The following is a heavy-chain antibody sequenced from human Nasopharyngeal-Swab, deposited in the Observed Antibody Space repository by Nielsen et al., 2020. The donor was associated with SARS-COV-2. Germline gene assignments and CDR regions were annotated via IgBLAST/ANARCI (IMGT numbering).Heavy chain of an antibody. CDR1: GGSISSGSIRSYY. V-gene: IGHV4-61*05. D-gene: IGHD1-1*01. Sequence: GSLRLSCTVSGGSISSGSIRSYYWSWIRQPPGKGLEWIGYFSYTGITNYNPSLKSRVTISVDMSKNQFSLKLSSVAAADTAVYYCARPATTAQSDAFDIWGQGTMVTVS. CDR2: FSYTGIT. CDR3: ARPATTAQSDAFDI. J-gene: IGHJ3*02.